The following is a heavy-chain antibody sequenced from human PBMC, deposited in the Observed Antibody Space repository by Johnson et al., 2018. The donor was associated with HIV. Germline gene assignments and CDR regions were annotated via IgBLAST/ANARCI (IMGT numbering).Heavy chain of an antibody. V-gene: IGHV3-23*04. D-gene: IGHD3-22*01. CDR3: VKENHFYDSSGDPSDAFDM. J-gene: IGHJ3*02. Sequence: VQLVESGGGVVRPGGSLRLSCTASGFTFDDYGMSWVRQAPGKGLEWVSAISGSGGTTYYADSVKGRFTISRANSRNTLFLQMSSLRVDDTALYFCVKENHFYDSSGDPSDAFDMWGQGTRVTVSS. CDR2: ISGSGGTT. CDR1: GFTFDDYG.